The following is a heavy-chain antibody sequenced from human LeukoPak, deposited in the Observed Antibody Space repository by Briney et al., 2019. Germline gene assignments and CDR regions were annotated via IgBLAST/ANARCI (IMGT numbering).Heavy chain of an antibody. D-gene: IGHD3-10*01. CDR3: ARDYYYGSGSYYNDLYYFDY. J-gene: IGHJ4*02. CDR2: ISSSSSYI. V-gene: IGHV3-21*01. Sequence: GGSLRLSCAASGFTFSSYSMNWVRQAPGKGLEWVSSISSSSSYIYYADSVKGRFTISRDNAKNSLYLQMNSLRAEDTAVYYCARDYYYGSGSYYNDLYYFDYWGQGTLVTVSS. CDR1: GFTFSSYS.